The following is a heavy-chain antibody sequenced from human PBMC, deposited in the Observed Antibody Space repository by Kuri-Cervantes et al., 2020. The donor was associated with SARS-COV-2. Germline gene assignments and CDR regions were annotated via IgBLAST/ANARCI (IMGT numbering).Heavy chain of an antibody. CDR2: IYYSGST. J-gene: IGHJ6*02. V-gene: IGHV4-39*01. Sequence: SETLSLTCTVSGGSISSSNYYWGWIRQPPGKGLEWIGSIYYSGSTYYNPSLKSRVTISVDTSKNQFSLKLSSVAAADTAVYYCARQDSSWTNYYYYYGMDVWGQGTTVTVSS. CDR3: ARQDSSWTNYYYYYGMDV. D-gene: IGHD6-13*01. CDR1: GGSISSSNYY.